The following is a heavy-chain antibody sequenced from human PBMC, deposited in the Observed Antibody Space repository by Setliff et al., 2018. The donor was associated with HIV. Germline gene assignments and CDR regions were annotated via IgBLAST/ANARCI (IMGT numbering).Heavy chain of an antibody. V-gene: IGHV4-34*01. CDR2: INHSGST. J-gene: IGHJ6*02. CDR3: ARHDASYYKWNDEVIWNHYGLDV. CDR1: GGSFSGYY. D-gene: IGHD1-20*01. Sequence: SETLSLTCAVYGGSFSGYYWSWIRQPPGKGLEWIGEINHSGSTNYNPSLKSRVTISVDTSKNQFSLKLSSVTAADTAVYYCARHDASYYKWNDEVIWNHYGLDVWGQGTTVTVSS.